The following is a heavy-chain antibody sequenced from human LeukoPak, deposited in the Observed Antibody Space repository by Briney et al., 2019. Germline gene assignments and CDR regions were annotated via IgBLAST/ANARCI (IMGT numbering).Heavy chain of an antibody. J-gene: IGHJ4*02. D-gene: IGHD6-13*01. Sequence: GGSLRLSCAASGFTFSSYGMHWVRQAPGKGLEWVAVIWHDGSNKYYADSVKGRFTISRDNSKNTLYLQMNSLRAEDTAVYYCAKEASLAAAAEHYPDYWGQGALVTVSS. CDR1: GFTFSSYG. CDR3: AKEASLAAAAEHYPDY. CDR2: IWHDGSNK. V-gene: IGHV3-33*06.